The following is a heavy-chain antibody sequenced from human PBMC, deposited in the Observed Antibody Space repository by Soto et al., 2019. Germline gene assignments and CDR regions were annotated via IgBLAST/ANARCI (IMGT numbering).Heavy chain of an antibody. CDR2: IWYDGSHE. V-gene: IGHV3-33*01. CDR3: ARDSAAGRGLDY. D-gene: IGHD6-19*01. CDR1: GFTVSHFG. J-gene: IGHJ4*02. Sequence: GGSLRLSCAASGFTVSHFGMHWVRQAPGKGLESVAIIWYDGSHEYYADSVKGRFTISRDNSKNTLSLQMNSLTAEDTALYYCARDSAAGRGLDYWGQGTLVTVSS.